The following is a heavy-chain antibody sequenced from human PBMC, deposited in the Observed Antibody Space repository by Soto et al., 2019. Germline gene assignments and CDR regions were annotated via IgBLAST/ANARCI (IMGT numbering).Heavy chain of an antibody. J-gene: IGHJ4*02. D-gene: IGHD5-18*01. Sequence: QVQLVESGGGVVQPGRSLRLSCAASGFTFSSYAMHWVRQAPGKGLEWVAVISYDGSNKYYADSVKGRFTISRDTSKNTLYLQMNSLRAEDTAVYYCARDLRHSYGYLEVDDYWSQGTLVTVSS. CDR1: GFTFSSYA. CDR3: ARDLRHSYGYLEVDDY. CDR2: ISYDGSNK. V-gene: IGHV3-30-3*01.